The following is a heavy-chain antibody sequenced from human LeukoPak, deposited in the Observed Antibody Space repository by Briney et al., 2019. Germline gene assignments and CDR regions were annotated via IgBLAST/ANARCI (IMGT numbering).Heavy chain of an antibody. J-gene: IGHJ3*02. CDR3: ARSERITMILGGAFDI. D-gene: IGHD3-22*01. V-gene: IGHV4-59*08. Sequence: PSETLSLTCTVSGGPIRTYYWSWIRQPPGKGLEWIGYISYSGSTNYNPSLKSRVTISVDTSKNQFSLKLSSVTAADTALYYCARSERITMILGGAFDIWGQGTMVTVSS. CDR2: ISYSGST. CDR1: GGPIRTYY.